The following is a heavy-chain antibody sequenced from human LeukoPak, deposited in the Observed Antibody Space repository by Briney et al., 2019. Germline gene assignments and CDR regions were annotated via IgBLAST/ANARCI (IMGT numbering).Heavy chain of an antibody. D-gene: IGHD6-13*01. J-gene: IGHJ6*03. CDR2: IWYDGSNK. CDR1: GFTFSSYG. V-gene: IGHV3-33*06. Sequence: PGRSLRLSCAASGFTFSSYGMHWVRQAPGQGLEWVAVIWYDGSNKYYADSVKGRFTISRDNSKNTVYLQMNSLRAEDTSVYYCAKAIAADGAVYYYYMDVWGKGTTVTVSS. CDR3: AKAIAADGAVYYYYMDV.